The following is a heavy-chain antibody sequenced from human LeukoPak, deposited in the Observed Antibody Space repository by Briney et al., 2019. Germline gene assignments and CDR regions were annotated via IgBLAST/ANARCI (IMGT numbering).Heavy chain of an antibody. J-gene: IGHJ5*02. V-gene: IGHV4-59*01. D-gene: IGHD6-13*01. CDR3: ARARGSSSWYDPNWFDP. CDR2: IYYSGST. CDR1: GVSISSYY. Sequence: SETLSLTCTVSGVSISSYYWSWIRQPPGKGLEWIGYIYYSGSTNYNPSLKSRVTISVDTSKNQFSLKLSSVTAADTAVYYCARARGSSSWYDPNWFDPWGQGTLVTVSS.